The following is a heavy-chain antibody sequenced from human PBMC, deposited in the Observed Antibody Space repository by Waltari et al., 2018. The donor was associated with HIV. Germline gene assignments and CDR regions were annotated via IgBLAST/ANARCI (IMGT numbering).Heavy chain of an antibody. CDR3: ARNLGGVPAAIVRMYFDY. CDR1: GGSISRGSYY. CDR2: IYTSGST. D-gene: IGHD2-2*02. Sequence: QVQLQESGPGLVKPSQTLSLTCTVSGGSISRGSYYWSWIRQPAGKGLEWIGRIYTSGSTNYNPSLKSRVTISVDTSKNQFSLKLSSVTAADTAVYYCARNLGGVPAAIVRMYFDYWGQGTLVTVSS. V-gene: IGHV4-61*02. J-gene: IGHJ4*02.